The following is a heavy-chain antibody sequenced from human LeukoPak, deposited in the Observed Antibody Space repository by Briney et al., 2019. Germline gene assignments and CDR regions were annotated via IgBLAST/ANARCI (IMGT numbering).Heavy chain of an antibody. Sequence: GALRLSWAASGFTFDDYCMSWVRQAPGEGVGGGSGINWNGGSTGYADSVKGRFTISRDNAKNSLYLQMNSLRAEDTALYHCARDMGRNYYYGMDVWGQGTTVTVSS. CDR3: ARDMGRNYYYGMDV. CDR2: INWNGGST. CDR1: GFTFDDYC. V-gene: IGHV3-20*01. D-gene: IGHD3-16*01. J-gene: IGHJ6*02.